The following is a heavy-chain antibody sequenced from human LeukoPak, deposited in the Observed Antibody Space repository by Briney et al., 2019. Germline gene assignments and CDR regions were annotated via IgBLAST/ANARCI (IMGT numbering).Heavy chain of an antibody. V-gene: IGHV1-69*05. D-gene: IGHD3-22*01. CDR1: GGTFSSYA. CDR2: IIAIFGTA. CDR3: VRVSRCYYDSSGYYYD. Sequence: SVKVSCKASGGTFSSYAISWVRQAPGQGLEWMGGIIAIFGTANYAQKFQGRVTITTDESTSTAYMELSSLRSEDTAVYYCVRVSRCYYDSSGYYYDWGQGTLVTVSS. J-gene: IGHJ4*02.